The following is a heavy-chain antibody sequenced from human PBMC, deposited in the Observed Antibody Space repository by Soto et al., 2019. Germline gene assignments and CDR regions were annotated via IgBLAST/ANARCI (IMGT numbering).Heavy chain of an antibody. CDR3: ERKRKGNTAESGGYYGMDG. D-gene: IGHD3-3*01. V-gene: IGHV1-69*13. J-gene: IGHJ6*02. Sequence: SVKVSCKASGGTFSSYAISWVRQAPGQGLEWMGGIIPIFGTANYAQKFQGRVTITADESTSTAYMELSSLRSEDTAVYYCERKRKGNTAESGGYYGMDGWGQGTTVTVSS. CDR1: GGTFSSYA. CDR2: IIPIFGTA.